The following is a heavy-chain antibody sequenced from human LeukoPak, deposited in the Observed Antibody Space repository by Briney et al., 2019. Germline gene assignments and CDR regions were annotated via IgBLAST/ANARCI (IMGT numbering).Heavy chain of an antibody. Sequence: ASVKVSCKASGYTFTGYYMHWVRQAPGQGLEWMGWINPNSGGTNYAQKFQGRVTMTRDTSISTAYMELSSLRSEDTAVYYCARSLRLLWFGELRVPLTVMDAFDIWGQGTMVTVPS. CDR3: ARSLRLLWFGELRVPLTVMDAFDI. D-gene: IGHD3-10*01. CDR1: GYTFTGYY. J-gene: IGHJ3*02. CDR2: INPNSGGT. V-gene: IGHV1-2*02.